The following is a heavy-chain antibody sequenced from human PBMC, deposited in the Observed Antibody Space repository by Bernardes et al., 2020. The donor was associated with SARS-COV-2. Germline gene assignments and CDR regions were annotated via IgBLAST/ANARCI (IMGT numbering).Heavy chain of an antibody. D-gene: IGHD2-15*01. V-gene: IGHV3-74*01. J-gene: IGHJ4*02. CDR1: GFTFSSYW. CDR2: INSDGSIT. Sequence: GGSLRLSCAASGFTFSSYWMHWVRQAPGKGLVWVSHINSDGSITTYADSVKGRFTISRDNAKNTLYLQMHSLRVEDTATYYCVRDLAGGRGSWGQGTLVTVSS. CDR3: VRDLAGGRGS.